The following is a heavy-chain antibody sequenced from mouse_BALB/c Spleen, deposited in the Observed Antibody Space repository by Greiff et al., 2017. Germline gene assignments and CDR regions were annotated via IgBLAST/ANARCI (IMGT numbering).Heavy chain of an antibody. J-gene: IGHJ3*01. CDR2: IRNKANGYTT. Sequence: EVKLVESGGGLVQPGGSLRLSCATSGFTFTDYYMSWVRQPPGKALEWLGFIRNKANGYTTEYSASVKGRFTISRDNSQSILYLQMNTLRAEDSATYYCARDSDYGSSPFAYWGQGTLVTVSA. D-gene: IGHD1-1*01. CDR3: ARDSDYGSSPFAY. V-gene: IGHV7-3*02. CDR1: GFTFTDYY.